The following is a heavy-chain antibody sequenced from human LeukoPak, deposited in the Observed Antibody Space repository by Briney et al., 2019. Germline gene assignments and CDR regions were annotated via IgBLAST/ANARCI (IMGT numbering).Heavy chain of an antibody. CDR2: IYPGDSDT. J-gene: IGHJ4*02. Sequence: GGSLKISCKGSGYSFTSYWIGWVRQMPGKGLEWMGIIYPGDSDTRYSPSFQGQVTISADKSISTAYLQWSSLKASDTAMYYCARPMDSSGWYDYFDYWGQGTLVTVSS. CDR3: ARPMDSSGWYDYFDY. CDR1: GYSFTSYW. D-gene: IGHD6-19*01. V-gene: IGHV5-51*01.